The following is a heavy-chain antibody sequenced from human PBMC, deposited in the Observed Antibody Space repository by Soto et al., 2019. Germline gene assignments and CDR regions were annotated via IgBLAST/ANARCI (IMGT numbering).Heavy chain of an antibody. CDR2: IYYIGST. CDR3: ARGLRRQLLNWFDP. CDR1: GGCISSYY. J-gene: IGHJ5*02. Sequence: SETLSLTCTVSGGCISSYYWSWIRQSPGKGLEWIGYIYYIGSTNYNPSLKSRVTISVDTSKNQFSLKLSSVTAADTAVYYCARGLRRQLLNWFDPWGQGTLVTVSS. V-gene: IGHV4-59*01. D-gene: IGHD2-2*01.